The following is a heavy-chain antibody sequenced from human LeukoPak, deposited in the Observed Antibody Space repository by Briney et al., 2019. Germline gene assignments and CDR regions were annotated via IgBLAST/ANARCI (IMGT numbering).Heavy chain of an antibody. V-gene: IGHV1-2*02. Sequence: ASVKVSCKASGYTFTGYYMHWVRQAPGQGLEWMGWINPNSGGTNYAQKFQGRVTMTRDTSISTASMELSRLRSDDTAVYYCARAGHYYDSSGYSTRGAFDIWGQGTMVTVSS. CDR3: ARAGHYYDSSGYSTRGAFDI. D-gene: IGHD3-22*01. J-gene: IGHJ3*02. CDR2: INPNSGGT. CDR1: GYTFTGYY.